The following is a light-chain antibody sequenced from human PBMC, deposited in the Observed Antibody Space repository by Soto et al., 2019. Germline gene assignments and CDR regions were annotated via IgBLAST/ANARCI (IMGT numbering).Light chain of an antibody. CDR2: EVS. V-gene: IGLV2-14*01. J-gene: IGLJ3*02. Sequence: QSALTQPASVSGSPGQSITISCTGTSSDVGSYNYVSWYQHHPGKAPKLLIFEVSNRPSGVSDRFSGSKSGNTASLTISGLQVEDEADYYCASSPSNTPLWVLGGGTQLTVL. CDR1: SSDVGSYNY. CDR3: ASSPSNTPLWV.